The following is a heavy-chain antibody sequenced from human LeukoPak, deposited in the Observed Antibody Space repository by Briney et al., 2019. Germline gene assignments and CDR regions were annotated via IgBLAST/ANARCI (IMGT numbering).Heavy chain of an antibody. CDR1: GFTFSYYT. CDR2: ISSTGSSI. Sequence: GGSLRLSCAASGFTFSYYTMSWVRQAARKWLEWLSSISSTGSSIYYADSVKGRFTIFRDNAKNSLYLQMSSLRVEDTAVYYCARDDVAWNDVHWFDPWGQGTLVTVSS. CDR3: ARDDVAWNDVHWFDP. J-gene: IGHJ5*02. V-gene: IGHV3-21*01. D-gene: IGHD1-1*01.